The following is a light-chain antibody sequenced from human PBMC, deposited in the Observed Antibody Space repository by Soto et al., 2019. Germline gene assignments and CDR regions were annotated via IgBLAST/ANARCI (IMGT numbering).Light chain of an antibody. CDR3: SSYTNINTRACV. J-gene: IGLJ1*01. CDR1: SSDVGRYNI. CDR2: EGS. Sequence: QSALTQPASVSGSPGQSITISCTGTSSDVGRYNIVSWYQQYPGKAPKLMIYEGSKRPSGVSNRFSGSKSGNTASLTISGLQAEDEAEYYCSSYTNINTRACVFGTGTKLTVL. V-gene: IGLV2-14*02.